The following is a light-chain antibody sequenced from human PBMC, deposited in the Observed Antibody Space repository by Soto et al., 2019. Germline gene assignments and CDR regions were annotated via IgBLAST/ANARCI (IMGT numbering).Light chain of an antibody. Sequence: EIVLTQSPATLSLSPGESATLSCRANQSVSSYLAWYQHKPGQAPRLRIHDASNRATGSPARFSGSGSGTDFPITVSSLEPEDFAVYYCQQRSNWPPTFGGGTKVEIK. J-gene: IGKJ4*01. CDR3: QQRSNWPPT. CDR2: DAS. CDR1: QSVSSY. V-gene: IGKV3-11*01.